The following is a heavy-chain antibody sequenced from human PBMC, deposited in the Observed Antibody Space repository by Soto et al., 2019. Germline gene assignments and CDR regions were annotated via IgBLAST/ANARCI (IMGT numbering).Heavy chain of an antibody. CDR2: IYRDGAT. CDR3: ARLVGSSFFTS. CDR1: GGSIISSPDW. Sequence: QLRLQESGPGLVKPSETLSLICTVSGGSIISSPDWWGWVRQPPGKGPEWIASIYRDGATYYNPSLNSRVTVFVDSSKNQFSLKLTSVTAADTAIYYCARLVGSSFFTSWGKGTRVTVSS. J-gene: IGHJ5*02. V-gene: IGHV4-39*01. D-gene: IGHD6-6*01.